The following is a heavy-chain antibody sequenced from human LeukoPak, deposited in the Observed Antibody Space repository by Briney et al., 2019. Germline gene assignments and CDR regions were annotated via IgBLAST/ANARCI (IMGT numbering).Heavy chain of an antibody. CDR2: IRYDGINE. V-gene: IGHV3-30*02. CDR1: GFTFSSYG. Sequence: GGSLRLSCAASGFTFSSYGMHWVRQAPGKGLEWVSYIRYDGINEYYADSVRGRFTISRDISKKTLYLQMNSLRAEDTAVYYCAKDRGVFGVAYSLDYWGQGSLVTVSS. J-gene: IGHJ4*02. D-gene: IGHD3-3*01. CDR3: AKDRGVFGVAYSLDY.